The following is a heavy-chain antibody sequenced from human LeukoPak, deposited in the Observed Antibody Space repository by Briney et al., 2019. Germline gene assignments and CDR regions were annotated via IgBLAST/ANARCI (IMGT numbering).Heavy chain of an antibody. Sequence: SETLSLTCTVSGGSISSYYWSWIRQPPGKGLEWIGYIYYSGSTNYNPSLKSRVTISVDTSKNQLSLKLSSVTAADTAVYYCARTPTTKLRFLEWFPGTDVWGKGTTVTVSS. V-gene: IGHV4-59*01. J-gene: IGHJ6*04. CDR2: IYYSGST. CDR3: ARTPTTKLRFLEWFPGTDV. CDR1: GGSISSYY. D-gene: IGHD3-3*01.